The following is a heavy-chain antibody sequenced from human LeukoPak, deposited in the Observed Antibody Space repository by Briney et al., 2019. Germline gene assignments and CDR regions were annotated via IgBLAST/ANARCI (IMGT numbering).Heavy chain of an antibody. CDR2: IRYDGSNK. J-gene: IGHJ4*02. CDR3: AKSRGIAAPLLDY. CDR1: GFTFSSYG. Sequence: PGGSLRLSCAASGFTFSSYGMHWVRQAPGKGLEWVAFIRYDGSNKYYADSVKGRFTISRDNSKNTLYLQMNSLRAEDTAVYYCAKSRGIAAPLLDYWGQGTLVTVSS. V-gene: IGHV3-30*02. D-gene: IGHD6-6*01.